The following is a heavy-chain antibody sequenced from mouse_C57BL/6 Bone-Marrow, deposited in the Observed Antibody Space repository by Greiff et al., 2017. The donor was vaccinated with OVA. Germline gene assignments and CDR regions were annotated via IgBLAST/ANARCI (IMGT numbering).Heavy chain of an antibody. CDR2: INPNSGST. CDR3: ARKDWYFDV. J-gene: IGHJ1*03. CDR1: GYTFTSYG. V-gene: IGHV1-64*01. Sequence: QVQLQQPGAELVTPGASVKLSCKASGYTFTSYGMHWVKQRPGQGLEWIGLINPNSGSTNYNEKFKSTATLPVDKYSRTAYMPLSSLTSEDSAVYYCARKDWYFDVWGTGTTVTVSS.